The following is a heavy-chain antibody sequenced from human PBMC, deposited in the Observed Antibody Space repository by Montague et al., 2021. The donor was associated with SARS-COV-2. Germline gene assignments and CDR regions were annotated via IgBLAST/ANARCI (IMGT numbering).Heavy chain of an antibody. CDR3: ARELGTVVTLDY. Sequence: PALVKPTQTLTLTCTFSGFSLSTSGMCVSWIRQPPGEALEWLARXDWXDDKYYSTSLKTRLTISKDTSKNQVVLTMTNMDPVDTATYYCARELGTVVTLDYWGQGTLVTVSS. J-gene: IGHJ4*02. V-gene: IGHV2-70*11. CDR2: XDWXDDK. CDR1: GFSLSTSGMC. D-gene: IGHD4-23*01.